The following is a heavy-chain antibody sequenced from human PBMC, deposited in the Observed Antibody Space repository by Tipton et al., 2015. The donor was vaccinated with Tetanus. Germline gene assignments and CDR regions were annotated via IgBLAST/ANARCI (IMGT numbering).Heavy chain of an antibody. Sequence: SLRLSCAASGFTFSSYAMSWVRQAPGKGLEWVSAISGSGGSTYYADSVKGRFTISRDNSKNTLYLQMNSLRAEDTAVYSCAKDGYYGSNYYYGMDVWGQGTTVTVSS. CDR1: GFTFSSYA. J-gene: IGHJ6*02. D-gene: IGHD3-10*01. CDR2: ISGSGGST. CDR3: AKDGYYGSNYYYGMDV. V-gene: IGHV3-23*01.